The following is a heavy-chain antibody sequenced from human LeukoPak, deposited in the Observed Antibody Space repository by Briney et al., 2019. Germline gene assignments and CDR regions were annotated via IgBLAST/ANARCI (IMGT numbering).Heavy chain of an antibody. V-gene: IGHV4-59*08. D-gene: IGHD3-9*01. CDR3: QKTAYEILTGHYAPTFFDY. CDR1: CGSISYYY. CDR2: MYYSGST. Sequence: SETLSLTCTVSCGSISYYYWSWIRQPPGKGLDWIGYMYYSGSTNYNPSLKSRVTISVETSKNQFSLKLSSVTAADTVVFFKQKTAYEILTGHYAPTFFDYWGQGTLVTVSS. J-gene: IGHJ4*02.